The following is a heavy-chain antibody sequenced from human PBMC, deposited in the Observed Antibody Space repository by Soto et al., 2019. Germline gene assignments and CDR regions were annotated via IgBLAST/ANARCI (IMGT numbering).Heavy chain of an antibody. V-gene: IGHV4-31*03. CDR3: ASSAPDTTWFGEDYYYYGMDV. D-gene: IGHD3-10*01. J-gene: IGHJ6*02. Sequence: SETLSLTCTVSGGSISSGGYYWSWIRQHPGKGLEWIGYIYYSGSTYYNPSLKSRVTISVDTSKNQFSLKLSSVTAADTAVYYCASSAPDTTWFGEDYYYYGMDVWGQGTTVTVS. CDR2: IYYSGST. CDR1: GGSISSGGYY.